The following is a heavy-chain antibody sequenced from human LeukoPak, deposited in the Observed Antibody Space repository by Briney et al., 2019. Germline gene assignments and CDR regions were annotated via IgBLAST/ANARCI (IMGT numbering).Heavy chain of an antibody. D-gene: IGHD2-21*02. CDR3: ARDTYFSTPIVVVTASDS. CDR1: GYTFTSYG. CDR2: ITAYNGNT. Sequence: GASVKVSCKASGYTFTSYGISWVRQAPGQGLEWMGWITAYNGNTNYAQKFQDRVTMTTDTSTSTAYMELRSLRSDDTAVYYCARDTYFSTPIVVVTASDSWGQGTLVTVSS. J-gene: IGHJ4*02. V-gene: IGHV1-18*01.